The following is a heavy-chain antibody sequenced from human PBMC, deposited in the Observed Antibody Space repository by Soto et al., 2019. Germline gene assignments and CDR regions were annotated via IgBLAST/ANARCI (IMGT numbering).Heavy chain of an antibody. V-gene: IGHV4-34*01. D-gene: IGHD6-19*01. J-gene: IGHJ4*02. Sequence: SETLSLTCAVYGGSFSGYYWSWIRQPPGKGLEWIGEINHSGSTNHNPSLKSRVTISVDTSKNQFSLKLSSVTAADTAVYYCAGCGFSSVWEGLLDYWGQGTLVTVSS. CDR3: AGCGFSSVWEGLLDY. CDR1: GGSFSGYY. CDR2: INHSGST.